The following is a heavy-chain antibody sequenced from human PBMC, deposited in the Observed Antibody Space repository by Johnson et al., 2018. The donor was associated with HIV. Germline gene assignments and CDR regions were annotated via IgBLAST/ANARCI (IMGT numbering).Heavy chain of an antibody. CDR1: GVTVSNNY. CDR3: AKHIVLVVYAIGAAFDI. CDR2: IRGSGGRT. J-gene: IGHJ3*02. Sequence: EVQLVESGGGLVQRGGSLRLSCVASGVTVSNNYMIWVRQAPGKGLEWVSAIRGSGGRTYYPDPVKGRFTISRDNSKNTLYLQMNSLRAEDTAVYYCAKHIVLVVYAIGAAFDIWGQGTMVTVSS. V-gene: IGHV3-23*04. D-gene: IGHD2-8*02.